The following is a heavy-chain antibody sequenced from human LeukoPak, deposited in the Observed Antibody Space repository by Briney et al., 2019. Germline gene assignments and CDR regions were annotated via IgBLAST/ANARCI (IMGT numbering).Heavy chain of an antibody. CDR1: GYTFTSYY. CDR2: INPSGGST. J-gene: IGHJ6*04. Sequence: ASVKVSSKASGYTFTSYYMHWVRQAPGQGLEWMGLINPSGGSTNYAQKFQGRVTMTRDTSTSTVYMELSSLRSEDTAVYYCARSLGYCSSTSCSPGRYYGMDVWGKGTTVTVSS. D-gene: IGHD2-2*01. CDR3: ARSLGYCSSTSCSPGRYYGMDV. V-gene: IGHV1-46*01.